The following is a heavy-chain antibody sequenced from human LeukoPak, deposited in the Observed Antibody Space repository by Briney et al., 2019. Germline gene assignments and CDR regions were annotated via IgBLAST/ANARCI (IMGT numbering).Heavy chain of an antibody. CDR2: ISSSSSYI. V-gene: IGHV3-21*01. Sequence: GSLRLSSGPSGFTFRSYSTNWVRQAPGKGLEWVSSISSSSSYIYYADSVKGRFTISRDNAKNSLYLQMNSLRAEDTAVYYCARAHGYYSSRSYANCGHGALVTVSS. CDR1: GFTFRSYS. CDR3: ARAHGYYSSRSYAN. J-gene: IGHJ4*01. D-gene: IGHD3-10*01.